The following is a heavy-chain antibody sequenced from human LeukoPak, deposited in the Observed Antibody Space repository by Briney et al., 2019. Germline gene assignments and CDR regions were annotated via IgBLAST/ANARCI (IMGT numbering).Heavy chain of an antibody. V-gene: IGHV4-59*01. CDR3: ARGTRHYYDSSGYYGYFDY. J-gene: IGHJ4*02. CDR1: GGSLRCYY. D-gene: IGHD3-22*01. CDR2: IFYSGST. Sequence: SETLSLTCTVSGGSLRCYYWSWLRQPPGKGLEWIGYIFYSGSTNCNPSLKSRVTISVDTSKNQFSLRLSSVTAADTAVYYCARGTRHYYDSSGYYGYFDYWGQGTPVTVSS.